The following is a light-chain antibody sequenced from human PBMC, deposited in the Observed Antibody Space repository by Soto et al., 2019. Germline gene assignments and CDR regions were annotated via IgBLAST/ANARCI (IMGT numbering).Light chain of an antibody. V-gene: IGLV2-14*01. CDR3: SSYTSSSTPLYV. Sequence: QSVLTQPASVSGSPGQSITISCTGTSSDVGGYNYVSWYQQHPGKAPKLMIYDVSNRPSGVSNRFSGSKSGNTASLTISGLQAEDEADYYCSSYTSSSTPLYVFRTRTKVTVL. CDR1: SSDVGGYNY. CDR2: DVS. J-gene: IGLJ1*01.